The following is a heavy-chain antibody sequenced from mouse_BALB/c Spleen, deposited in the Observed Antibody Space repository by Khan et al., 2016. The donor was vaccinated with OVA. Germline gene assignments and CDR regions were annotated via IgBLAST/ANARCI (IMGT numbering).Heavy chain of an antibody. CDR1: GYTFTSCW. J-gene: IGHJ4*01. D-gene: IGHD1-1*01. Sequence: DLVKPAASVTLSCTATGYTFTSCWINWIKQRPGQGLEWIGRITPGSGSTSYNENFKPNAILPVDNSTNTAHIQFSILSSEDSAVCFGATSNYYGSGRDAMDYWGQGTSVTVSS. V-gene: IGHV1S41*01. CDR2: ITPGSGST. CDR3: ATSNYYGSGRDAMDY.